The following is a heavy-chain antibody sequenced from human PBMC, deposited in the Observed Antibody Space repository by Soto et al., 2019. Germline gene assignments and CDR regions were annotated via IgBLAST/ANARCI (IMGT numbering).Heavy chain of an antibody. D-gene: IGHD1-1*01. Sequence: SETLSLTCAVSGGSFTSNNWWTWVRQPPGQGLEWIGEIYRTGSTNYNPSLKSRVTISLDKSENQFSLKLRSVTAADTAVYYCVRDGTKTLRDWFDPWGQGISVTVSS. CDR3: VRDGTKTLRDWFDP. J-gene: IGHJ5*02. CDR1: GGSFTSNNW. V-gene: IGHV4-4*02. CDR2: IYRTGST.